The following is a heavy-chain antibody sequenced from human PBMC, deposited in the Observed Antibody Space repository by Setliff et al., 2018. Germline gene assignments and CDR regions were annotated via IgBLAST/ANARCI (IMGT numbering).Heavy chain of an antibody. CDR3: ARDSRTVTTTFDY. D-gene: IGHD4-17*01. J-gene: IGHJ4*02. Sequence: ASVKVSCKASGYSFTSYTIHWARQAPGQGLEWMGWISAYNGNTNYAQKLQGRVTMTTDTSTSTAYMELRSLRSDDTAVYYCARDSRTVTTTFDYWGQGTLVTVSS. CDR1: GYSFTSYT. V-gene: IGHV1-18*01. CDR2: ISAYNGNT.